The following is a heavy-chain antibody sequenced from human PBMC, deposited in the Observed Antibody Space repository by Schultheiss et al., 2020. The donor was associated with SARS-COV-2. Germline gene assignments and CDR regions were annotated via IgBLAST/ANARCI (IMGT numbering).Heavy chain of an antibody. CDR1: GGSISSYY. CDR3: ARGSGAPGY. D-gene: IGHD1-26*01. CDR2: IYYSGST. V-gene: IGHV4-59*01. Sequence: GSLRLSCTVSGGSISSYYWSWIRQPPGKGLEWIGYIYYSGSTNYNPSLKSRVTISVDTSKNQFSLKLSSVTAADTAVYYCARGSGAPGYWGQGTLVTVSS. J-gene: IGHJ4*02.